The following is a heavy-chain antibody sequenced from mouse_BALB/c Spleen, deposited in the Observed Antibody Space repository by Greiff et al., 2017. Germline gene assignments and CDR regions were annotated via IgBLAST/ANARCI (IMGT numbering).Heavy chain of an antibody. CDR2: INPSTGYT. J-gene: IGHJ4*01. V-gene: IGHV1-7*01. CDR1: GYTFTSYW. Sequence: QVQLQQSGAELAKPGASVKMSCKASGYTFTSYWMHWVKQRPGQGLEWIGYINPSTGYTEYNQKFKDKATLTADKSSSTAYMQLSSLTSEDSAVYYCARGYYGTGYYAMDYWGQGTSGTVSS. D-gene: IGHD1-2*01. CDR3: ARGYYGTGYYAMDY.